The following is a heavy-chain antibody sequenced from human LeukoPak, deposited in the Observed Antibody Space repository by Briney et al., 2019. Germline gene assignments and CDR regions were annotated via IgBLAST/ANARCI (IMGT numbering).Heavy chain of an antibody. D-gene: IGHD3-9*01. CDR3: ARRIDILTGYYGQADDAFDI. CDR1: GGSFSGYY. Sequence: PSETLSLTCAVYGGSFSGYYWSWIRQPPGKGLEWIGEINHSGSTNYNPSLESRVTISVDTSKSQFSLKLSSVTAADTAVYYCARRIDILTGYYGQADDAFDIWGQGTMVTVSS. J-gene: IGHJ3*02. V-gene: IGHV4-34*01. CDR2: INHSGST.